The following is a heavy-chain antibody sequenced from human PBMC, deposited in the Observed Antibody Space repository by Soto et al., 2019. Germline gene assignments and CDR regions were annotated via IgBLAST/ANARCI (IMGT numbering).Heavy chain of an antibody. J-gene: IGHJ5*02. D-gene: IGHD1-26*01. CDR3: ALRLVGAPGPFDP. Sequence: GGSLRLSCAASGFTFSNYAMSWVRQAPGKGLEWVSAISSSGGGTYYADSVKGRFTISRDNSKNTLYLQMNSLRAEDTAVYYCALRLVGAPGPFDPWGKGTLVTVSS. CDR2: ISSSGGGT. CDR1: GFTFSNYA. V-gene: IGHV3-23*01.